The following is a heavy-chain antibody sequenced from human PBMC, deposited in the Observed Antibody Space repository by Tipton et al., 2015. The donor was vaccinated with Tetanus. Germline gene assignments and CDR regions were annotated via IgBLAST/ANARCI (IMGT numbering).Heavy chain of an antibody. CDR1: GFTLSSYS. CDR3: ARVGPTVGEGDCLSDG. V-gene: IGHV3-21*01. J-gene: IGHJ4*02. Sequence: SLRLSCEASGFTLSSYSMNWVRQAPGKGLEWVSSFNTKSMSIYYADSVKGRFTISRDNAKNSLYLQMNSLRVEDTAVYYCARVGPTVGEGDCLSDGWSQGPVVTVSS. CDR2: FNTKSMSI. D-gene: IGHD3-16*01.